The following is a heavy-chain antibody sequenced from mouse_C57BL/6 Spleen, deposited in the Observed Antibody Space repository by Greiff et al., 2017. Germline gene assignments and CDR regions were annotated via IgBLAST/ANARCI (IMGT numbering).Heavy chain of an antibody. J-gene: IGHJ2*01. D-gene: IGHD1-1*01. V-gene: IGHV1-75*01. CDR1: GYTFTDYY. CDR2: IFPGSGST. CDR3: ARSLYYYGSSLDY. Sequence: QVQLKESGPELVKPGASVKISCKASGYTFTDYYINWVKQRPGQGLEWIGWIFPGSGSTYYNEKFKGKATLTVDKSSSTAYMLLSSLTSEDSAVYFCARSLYYYGSSLDYWGQGTTLTVSS.